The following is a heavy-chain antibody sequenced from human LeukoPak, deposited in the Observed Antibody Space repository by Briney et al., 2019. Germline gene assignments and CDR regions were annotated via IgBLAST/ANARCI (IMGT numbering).Heavy chain of an antibody. Sequence: GGSLRLSCAASGFTFSGSAMHWVRQASGKGLEWVGRIRSKANSYATAYAASVKGRFTISRDNSKNTLYLQMNSLRAEDTAVYYCAKRWGSMVRGVNDYYYYYMDVWGKGTTVTISS. D-gene: IGHD3-10*01. CDR2: IRSKANSYAT. J-gene: IGHJ6*03. CDR3: AKRWGSMVRGVNDYYYYYMDV. CDR1: GFTFSGSA. V-gene: IGHV3-73*01.